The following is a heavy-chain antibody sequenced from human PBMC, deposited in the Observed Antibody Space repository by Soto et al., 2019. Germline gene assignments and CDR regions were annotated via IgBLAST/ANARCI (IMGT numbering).Heavy chain of an antibody. CDR2: IDARADST. J-gene: IGHJ6*02. D-gene: IGHD1-1*01. CDR1: GFTFNKYP. V-gene: IGHV3-23*01. Sequence: EVQLLESGGGLVQTGGSLRLSCAASGFTFNKYPMTWVRQAPGKGLEWVSSIDARADSTSYADPVKGRFTFSRDNSKTTLYRPMNRLRADDTAVDYGAKYNLLCENSDIPGYYGMDPWSQATTVSVS. CDR3: AKYNLLCENSDIPGYYGMDP.